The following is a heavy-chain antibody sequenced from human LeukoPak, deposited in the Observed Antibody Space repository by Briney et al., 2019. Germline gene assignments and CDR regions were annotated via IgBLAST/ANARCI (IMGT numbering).Heavy chain of an antibody. CDR3: ARDGKQQRYYYYYYMDV. Sequence: PGGSLRLSCAASGFSFSDFYMSWIRQAPGMGLEWISYIGTRSNPIYYADSVKGRFTISRDDAKNSLYLQMNSLRDEDTAVYFCARDGKQQRYYYYYYMDVWGKGTTVTVSS. CDR2: IGTRSNPI. J-gene: IGHJ6*03. V-gene: IGHV3-11*01. CDR1: GFSFSDFY. D-gene: IGHD6-13*01.